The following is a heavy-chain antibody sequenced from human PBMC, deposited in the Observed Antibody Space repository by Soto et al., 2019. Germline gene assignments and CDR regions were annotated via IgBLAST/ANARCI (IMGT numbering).Heavy chain of an antibody. CDR3: ARGYLRYSSSSVLSSYYYYGMDV. CDR1: GGTFSSYA. Sequence: ASVKVSCKASGGTFSSYAISWVRQAPGQGLEWMGGIIPIFGTANYAQKFQGRVTITADESTSTAYMELSSLRSEDTAVYYCARGYLRYSSSSVLSSYYYYGMDVWGQGTTVTVSS. J-gene: IGHJ6*02. D-gene: IGHD6-6*01. V-gene: IGHV1-69*13. CDR2: IIPIFGTA.